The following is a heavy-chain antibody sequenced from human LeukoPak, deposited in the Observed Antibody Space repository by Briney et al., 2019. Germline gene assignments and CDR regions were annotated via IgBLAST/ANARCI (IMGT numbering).Heavy chain of an antibody. CDR3: ARDLNPVYYYDSSGYSFDY. V-gene: IGHV1-18*04. CDR2: ISAYNGNT. Sequence: ASVKVSCKASGYTFNDYYIHWVRQAPGQGLEWMGWISAYNGNTNYAQKLQGRVTMTTDTSTSTAYMELRSLRSDDTAVYYCARDLNPVYYYDSSGYSFDYWGQGTLVTVSS. J-gene: IGHJ4*02. D-gene: IGHD3-22*01. CDR1: GYTFNDYY.